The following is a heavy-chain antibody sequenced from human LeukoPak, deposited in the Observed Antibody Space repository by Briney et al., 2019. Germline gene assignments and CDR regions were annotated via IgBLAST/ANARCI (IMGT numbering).Heavy chain of an antibody. Sequence: GGSLRLSCAASGFTFSTYWMSWVRQGPEKGLEWVANIKRDGSEKNYVDSVKGRFTISRDNAKNSLYLQMDSLRAEDTAVYYCARDLGYCSGGACYSVFDYWGQGTLVTVSS. CDR1: GFTFSTYW. CDR3: ARDLGYCSGGACYSVFDY. J-gene: IGHJ4*02. D-gene: IGHD2-15*01. CDR2: IKRDGSEK. V-gene: IGHV3-7*01.